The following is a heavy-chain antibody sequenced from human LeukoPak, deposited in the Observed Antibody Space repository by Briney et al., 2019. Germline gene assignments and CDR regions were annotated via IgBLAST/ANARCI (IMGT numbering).Heavy chain of an antibody. Sequence: GGSLRLSCAASGFTFSSYWMHWVRHAPGKGLVWVSRINSDGSSTSYADSVKGRFTISRDNAKNTLYLQMNSLRAEDTAVYYCARDRRWYSSGWYGIDYWGQGTLVTVSS. J-gene: IGHJ4*02. CDR1: GFTFSSYW. CDR2: INSDGSST. D-gene: IGHD6-19*01. CDR3: ARDRRWYSSGWYGIDY. V-gene: IGHV3-74*01.